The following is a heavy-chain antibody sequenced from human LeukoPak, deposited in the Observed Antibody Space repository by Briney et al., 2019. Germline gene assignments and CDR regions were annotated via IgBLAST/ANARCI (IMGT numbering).Heavy chain of an antibody. J-gene: IGHJ4*02. V-gene: IGHV3-23*01. CDR2: ISGSGGGT. CDR1: GFPFSSYA. CDR3: AKGSRSTSYYYFDY. D-gene: IGHD2-2*01. Sequence: QTGGSLRLSCAASGFPFSSYAMNWVRQAPGKGLEWVSTISGSGGGTYYADSVKGRFTISRDNSKNTLYLQMNSLRAEDTAVYYCAKGSRSTSYYYFDYWGQGTLVTVSS.